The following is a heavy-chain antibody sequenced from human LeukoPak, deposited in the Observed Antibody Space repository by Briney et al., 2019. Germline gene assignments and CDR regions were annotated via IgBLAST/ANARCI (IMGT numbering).Heavy chain of an antibody. CDR3: ARHGLLNSYGYDY. CDR1: GGSISSSSYY. CDR2: IYYSGST. V-gene: IGHV4-39*01. J-gene: IGHJ4*02. D-gene: IGHD5-18*01. Sequence: SETLSLTCTVSGGSISSSSYYWGWIRQPPGKGLEWIGSIYYSGSTYYNPSLKSRVTISVDTSKNQFSQKLSSVTAADTAVYYCARHGLLNSYGYDYWGQGTLVTVSS.